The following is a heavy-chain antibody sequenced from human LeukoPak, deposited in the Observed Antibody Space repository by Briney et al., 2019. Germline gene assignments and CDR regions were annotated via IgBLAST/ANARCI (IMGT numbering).Heavy chain of an antibody. Sequence: PGGSLRLSCAASGFSLSSYWMHWVRQVPGKGLVWVSCIDGDGSTTKYANSVKGRFTISRDNAKNTLYFQVNSLRAEDTAVYYCAQGGSPGAFDYWGQGTLVTVSS. D-gene: IGHD1-26*01. CDR2: IDGDGSTT. J-gene: IGHJ4*02. CDR3: AQGGSPGAFDY. V-gene: IGHV3-74*01. CDR1: GFSLSSYW.